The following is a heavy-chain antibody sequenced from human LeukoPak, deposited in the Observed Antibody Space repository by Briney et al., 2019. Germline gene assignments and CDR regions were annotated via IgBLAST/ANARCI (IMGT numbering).Heavy chain of an antibody. Sequence: ASVKVSCKASGGTFSSYAISWVRQAPGQGLEWMGWISAYNGNTNYAQKLQGRVTMTTDTSTSTAYMELRSLRSDDTAVYYCARAESLYYDFWSGYYLVSYFDYWGQGTLVTVSS. CDR3: ARAESLYYDFWSGYYLVSYFDY. V-gene: IGHV1-18*01. D-gene: IGHD3-3*01. J-gene: IGHJ4*02. CDR2: ISAYNGNT. CDR1: GGTFSSYA.